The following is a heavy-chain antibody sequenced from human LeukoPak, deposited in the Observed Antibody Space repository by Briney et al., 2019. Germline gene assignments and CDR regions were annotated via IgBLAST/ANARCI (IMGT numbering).Heavy chain of an antibody. Sequence: GGSLRLSCAASGFTFDDYGMSWVRQAPGKGLEWVSGINWNGGSTGYADSVKGRFTISRDNAKNSLYLQMNSLRAEDTALYYCARLGRGSYYYYYYMDVWGKGTTVTVSS. CDR2: INWNGGST. D-gene: IGHD2-15*01. CDR3: ARLGRGSYYYYYYMDV. V-gene: IGHV3-20*04. CDR1: GFTFDDYG. J-gene: IGHJ6*03.